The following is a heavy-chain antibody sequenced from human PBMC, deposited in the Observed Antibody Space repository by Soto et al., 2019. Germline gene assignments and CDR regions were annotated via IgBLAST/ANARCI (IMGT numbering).Heavy chain of an antibody. CDR3: ARAVTMIVVVLLP. CDR1: GYAYTSYD. Sequence: GASVKVSCKASGYAYTSYDINWVRQATGQGLEWMGWMNPNSGNTGYAQKFQGRVTMTRNTSISTAYMELSSLRSEDTAVYYCARAVTMIVVVLLPWGQGTMVTVS. D-gene: IGHD3-22*01. CDR2: MNPNSGNT. V-gene: IGHV1-8*01. J-gene: IGHJ3*01.